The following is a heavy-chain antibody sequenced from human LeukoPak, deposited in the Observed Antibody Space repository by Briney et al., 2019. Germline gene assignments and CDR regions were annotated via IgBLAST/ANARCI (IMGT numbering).Heavy chain of an antibody. J-gene: IGHJ5*02. D-gene: IGHD5-12*01. V-gene: IGHV1-18*04. Sequence: ASVKVSCKASGYTFTSYGISWVRQAPGQGLEWMGWINAYNGNTKYAQKFQGRVTMTTDTSTSTAYMELRSLRSDDTAVYYCAREEYSGYDYYSELLDPWGQGTLVTVSS. CDR3: AREEYSGYDYYSELLDP. CDR1: GYTFTSYG. CDR2: INAYNGNT.